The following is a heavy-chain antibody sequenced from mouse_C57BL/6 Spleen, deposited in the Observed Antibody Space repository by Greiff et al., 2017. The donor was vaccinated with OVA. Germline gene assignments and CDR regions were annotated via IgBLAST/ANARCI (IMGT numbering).Heavy chain of an antibody. Sequence: VQLQESGAELARPGASVKMSCKASGYTFTSYTMHWVKQRPGQGLEWIGYINPSSGYTKYNQKFKDKATLTADKSSSTAYMQLSSLTSEDSAVSYCARDHSNYKAYWGQGTLVTVSA. V-gene: IGHV1-4*01. CDR2: INPSSGYT. J-gene: IGHJ3*01. CDR1: GYTFTSYT. CDR3: ARDHSNYKAY. D-gene: IGHD2-5*01.